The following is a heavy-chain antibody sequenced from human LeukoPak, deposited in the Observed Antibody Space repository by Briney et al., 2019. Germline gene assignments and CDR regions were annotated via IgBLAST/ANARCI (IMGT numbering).Heavy chain of an antibody. J-gene: IGHJ4*02. V-gene: IGHV4-4*07. CDR3: ARTPANYYGSGSYSSRGY. CDR1: GDSISSYY. Sequence: SETLSLTCSVSGDSISSYYWSWIRQPAGKGLEWIGRIYTSGSTNYNPSLKNRVTMSIDTSKNEFSLKLSSVTAADTAVYYCARTPANYYGSGSYSSRGYWGQGTLVTVSS. CDR2: IYTSGST. D-gene: IGHD3-10*01.